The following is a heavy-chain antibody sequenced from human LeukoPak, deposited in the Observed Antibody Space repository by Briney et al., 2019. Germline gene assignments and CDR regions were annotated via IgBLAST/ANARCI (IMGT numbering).Heavy chain of an antibody. CDR1: GGSISSYY. CDR2: IYYSGST. CDR3: ARGSDLQWFGELFHY. J-gene: IGHJ4*02. Sequence: SETLSLTCTASGGSISSYYWSWIRQPPGKGLEWIGYIYYSGSTNYNPSLKSRVTISVDTSKNQFSLKLSSVTAADTAVYYCARGSDLQWFGELFHYWGQGTLVTVSS. V-gene: IGHV4-59*01. D-gene: IGHD3-10*01.